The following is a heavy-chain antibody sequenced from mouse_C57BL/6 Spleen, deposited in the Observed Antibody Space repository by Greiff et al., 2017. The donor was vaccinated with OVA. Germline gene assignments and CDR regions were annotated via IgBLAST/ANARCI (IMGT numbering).Heavy chain of an antibody. Sequence: GGGLVQPKGSLKLSCAASGFSFNTYAMNWVRQAPGKGLEWVARIRSKSNNYATYYADSVKDRFTISRDDSESMLYLQMNNLKTEDTAMYYGVSQGYGSSPWYFDVWGTGTTVTVSS. V-gene: IGHV10-1*01. CDR3: VSQGYGSSPWYFDV. D-gene: IGHD1-1*01. CDR1: GFSFNTYA. J-gene: IGHJ1*03. CDR2: IRSKSNNYAT.